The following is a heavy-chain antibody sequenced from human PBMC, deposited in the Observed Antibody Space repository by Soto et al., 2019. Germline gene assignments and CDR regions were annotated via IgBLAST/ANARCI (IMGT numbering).Heavy chain of an antibody. CDR2: IYYSGST. J-gene: IGHJ6*03. Sequence: SETLSLTCTVSGGSISSSSYYWGWIRQPPGKGLEWIGSIYYSGSTYYNPSLKSRVTISVDTSKNQFSLKLSSVSAADTAVYYCARHGEPYGDYPEYYYYYYMDVWGKGTTVTVSS. CDR1: GGSISSSSYY. V-gene: IGHV4-39*01. D-gene: IGHD4-17*01. CDR3: ARHGEPYGDYPEYYYYYYMDV.